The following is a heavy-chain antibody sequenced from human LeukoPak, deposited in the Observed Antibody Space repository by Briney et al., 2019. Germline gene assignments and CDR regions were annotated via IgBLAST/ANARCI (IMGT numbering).Heavy chain of an antibody. Sequence: PGGSLRLSCAVSGFTFSSYGMHWVRQAPGKGLEWVAVIWYDGSNKYYADSVKGRFTISRDNSKNTLYLQMSSLRAEDTAVYYCASPADVDTAMIVYWGQGTLVTVSS. CDR3: ASPADVDTAMIVY. J-gene: IGHJ4*02. V-gene: IGHV3-33*01. CDR1: GFTFSSYG. D-gene: IGHD5-18*01. CDR2: IWYDGSNK.